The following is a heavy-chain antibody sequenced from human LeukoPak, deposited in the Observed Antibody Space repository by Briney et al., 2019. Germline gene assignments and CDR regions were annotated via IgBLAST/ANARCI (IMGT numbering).Heavy chain of an antibody. CDR1: GYIFTSYG. D-gene: IGHD2-8*01. J-gene: IGHJ5*02. CDR2: ISTNKGST. Sequence: GASVKVSRKASGYIFTSYGISWVRQAPGQGLEWMGWISTNKGSTNYAQRLQGRVTMTTDTSTSTAYMELRSLRSDDTAIYYCVRDIQWRFDPWGQGTLVTVSS. V-gene: IGHV1-18*01. CDR3: VRDIQWRFDP.